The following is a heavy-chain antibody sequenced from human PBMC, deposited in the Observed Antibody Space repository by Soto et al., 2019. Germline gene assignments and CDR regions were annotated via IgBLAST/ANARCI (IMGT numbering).Heavy chain of an antibody. CDR1: GYTFTGYY. CDR2: INPNSGGT. Sequence: ASVKVSCKASGYTFTGYYMHWVRQAPGQGLEWMGWINPNSGGTNYAQKFQGWVTMTRDTSISTAYMELSRLRSDDTAVYYCAIEGYCSGGSCYLNYYGMDVWGQGTTVTVSS. D-gene: IGHD2-15*01. CDR3: AIEGYCSGGSCYLNYYGMDV. J-gene: IGHJ6*02. V-gene: IGHV1-2*04.